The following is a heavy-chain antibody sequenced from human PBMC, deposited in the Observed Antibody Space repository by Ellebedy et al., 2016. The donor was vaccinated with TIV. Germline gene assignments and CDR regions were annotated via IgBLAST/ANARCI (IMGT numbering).Heavy chain of an antibody. D-gene: IGHD2-8*01. CDR1: GLTLSEYW. J-gene: IGHJ4*02. V-gene: IGHV3-74*01. CDR3: RVWDYAIDY. Sequence: GESLKISCVFSGLTLSEYWVHWVRQTPGKGLVWVSRINNDGSIRNYADSVKGRFTVSRDNAKNTMYLQMHSLTVDDTAVYYWRVWDYAIDYWGQGTLVAVSS. CDR2: INNDGSIR.